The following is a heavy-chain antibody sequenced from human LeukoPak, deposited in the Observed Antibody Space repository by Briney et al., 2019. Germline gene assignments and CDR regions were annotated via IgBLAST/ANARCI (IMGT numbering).Heavy chain of an antibody. J-gene: IGHJ4*02. D-gene: IGHD2-15*01. V-gene: IGHV3-21*01. CDR3: ARAPGCSGGSCYSPGGPYYFDY. CDR2: ISSSSSYI. CDR1: GFTFSSYS. Sequence: GGSLRLSCAASGFTFSSYSMNWVRQAPGKGLEWVSSISSSSSYIYYADSVKGRFTISRDNAKNPLYLQMNSLRAEDTAVYYCARAPGCSGGSCYSPGGPYYFDYWGQGTLVTVSS.